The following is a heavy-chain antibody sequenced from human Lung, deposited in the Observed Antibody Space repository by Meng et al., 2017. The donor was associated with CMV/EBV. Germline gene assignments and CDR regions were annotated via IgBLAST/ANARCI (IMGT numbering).Heavy chain of an antibody. CDR2: ISSSSSTI. D-gene: IGHD2-2*01. V-gene: IGHV3-48*04. CDR3: ARDHCSSTSCDLYYYYYYGMDV. CDR1: GFTFSRYS. J-gene: IGHJ6*02. Sequence: GESLKISCAASGFTFSRYSMNWVRQAPGKGLEWVSYISSSSSTIYYADSVKGRFTISRDNAKNSLYLQMNSLRAEDTAVYYCARDHCSSTSCDLYYYYYYGMDVWGQGXTVTVSS.